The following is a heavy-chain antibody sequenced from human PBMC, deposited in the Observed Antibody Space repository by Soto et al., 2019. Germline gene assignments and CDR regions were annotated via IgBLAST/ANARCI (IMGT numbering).Heavy chain of an antibody. J-gene: IGHJ4*02. CDR1: GFTFSSYS. V-gene: IGHV3-48*01. Sequence: GGSLKLSCAASGFTFSSYSMNWVRQAPGKGLEWVSYISSSSSTIYYADSVKGRFTISRDNAKNSLYLQMNSLRAEDTAVYYCARGRPVDYWGQGTLVTVSS. CDR3: ARGRPVDY. CDR2: ISSSSSTI.